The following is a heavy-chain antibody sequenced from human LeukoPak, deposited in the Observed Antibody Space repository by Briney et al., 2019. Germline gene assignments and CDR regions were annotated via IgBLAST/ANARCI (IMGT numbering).Heavy chain of an antibody. V-gene: IGHV4-39*07. CDR3: ARVRVVGAISWFDP. J-gene: IGHJ5*02. CDR1: GFTFSSYE. D-gene: IGHD1-26*01. CDR2: IYYSGST. Sequence: PGGSLRLSCAASGFTFSSYEMNWIRQPPGKGLEWIGSIYYSGSTYYNPSLKSRVTISVDTSKNQFSLKLSSVTAADTAVYYCARVRVVGAISWFDPWGQGTLVTVSS.